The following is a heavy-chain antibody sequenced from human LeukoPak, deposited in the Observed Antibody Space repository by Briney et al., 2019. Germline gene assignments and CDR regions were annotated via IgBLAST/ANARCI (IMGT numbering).Heavy chain of an antibody. CDR3: VRDYNWGFDY. J-gene: IGHJ4*02. D-gene: IGHD1-1*01. CDR2: IYSGGST. CDR1: GLTVSSNY. Sequence: GGSLRLSCAASGLTVSSNYMSWVRQAPGRGLEWVSVIYSGGSTYYADSVKGRFTISRDNSKNNVYLQMYSLRVEDTSIYYCVRDYNWGFDYWGQGTVVTVSS. V-gene: IGHV3-66*02.